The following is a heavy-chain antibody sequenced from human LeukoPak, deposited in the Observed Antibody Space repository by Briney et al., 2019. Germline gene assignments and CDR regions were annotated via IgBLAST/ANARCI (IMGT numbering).Heavy chain of an antibody. CDR2: INGYGTTT. Sequence: GGSLRLSCAASGFTFETYWMHWVRQAPGKGLVWVSCINGYGTTTNYADSVKGRFTISGDNAKNTLYLQMNSLRVEDTAVYYCARDEPTVTTGPPVGSWGQGTLVTVSS. CDR3: ARDEPTVTTGPPVGS. CDR1: GFTFETYW. V-gene: IGHV3-74*01. J-gene: IGHJ4*02. D-gene: IGHD4-17*01.